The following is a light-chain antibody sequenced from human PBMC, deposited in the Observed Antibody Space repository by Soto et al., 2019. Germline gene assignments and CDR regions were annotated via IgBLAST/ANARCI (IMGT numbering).Light chain of an antibody. Sequence: DIQMTQSPSSLSASVGDRVTITCQASHDITSYLKWYQHKPGKAPKLLIYAASILEAGVPSRFSGSGSGTDFTFTISSLQPEDVATYYCPKCDYLPIFGPGTTVDFK. CDR1: HDITSY. V-gene: IGKV1-33*01. CDR3: PKCDYLPI. J-gene: IGKJ3*01. CDR2: AAS.